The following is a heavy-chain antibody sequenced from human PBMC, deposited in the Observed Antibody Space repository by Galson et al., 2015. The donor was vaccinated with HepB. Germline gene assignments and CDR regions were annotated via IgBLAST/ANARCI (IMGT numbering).Heavy chain of an antibody. V-gene: IGHV3-48*03. D-gene: IGHD3-3*01. CDR1: GFTFSSYS. CDR3: ARVPRFLKWLNGDWFDP. J-gene: IGHJ5*02. Sequence: SLRLSCAASGFTFSSYSMSWVRQAPGKGLEWVSYISNTASTIYYADSVKGRFTMSRDNANSSVDLQMNNLRAEDTAAYYCARVPRFLKWLNGDWFDPWGQGTLVTVSS. CDR2: ISNTASTI.